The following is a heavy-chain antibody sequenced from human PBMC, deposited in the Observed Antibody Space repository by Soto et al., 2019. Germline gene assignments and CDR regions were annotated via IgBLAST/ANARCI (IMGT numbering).Heavy chain of an antibody. CDR1: GFTFSSYG. CDR3: ARGGVVVTADREGFDY. J-gene: IGHJ4*02. V-gene: IGHV3-33*01. Sequence: QVQLVESGGGVVQPGRSLRLSCAASGFTFSSYGMHWVRQAPGKGLEWVAVIWYDGSNKYYADSVKGRFTISRENSKNTLYLQLKSLRAEDTAVYYCARGGVVVTADREGFDYWGKGTLVTVSS. D-gene: IGHD2-21*02. CDR2: IWYDGSNK.